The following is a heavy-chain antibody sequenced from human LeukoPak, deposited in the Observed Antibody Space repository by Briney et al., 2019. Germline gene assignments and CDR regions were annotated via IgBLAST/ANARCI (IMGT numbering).Heavy chain of an antibody. CDR1: GFTLDDYG. D-gene: IGHD3-9*01. V-gene: IGHV3-7*01. Sequence: PGGSLRLSCAASGFTLDDYGMSWVRQAPGEGLEWVANIKHDGSEDYYLDSVKGRFTISRDNAKSSMWLQMNSLRDEDTAVYYCARGSPQRYFDWLLSPVEPKNYYFDYWGQGTLVTVSS. J-gene: IGHJ4*02. CDR2: IKHDGSED. CDR3: ARGSPQRYFDWLLSPVEPKNYYFDY.